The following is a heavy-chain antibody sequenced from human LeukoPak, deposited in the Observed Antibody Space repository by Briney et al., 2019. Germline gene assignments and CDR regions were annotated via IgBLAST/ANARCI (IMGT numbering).Heavy chain of an antibody. D-gene: IGHD4-17*01. CDR3: SKKGQNGDYGKPD. J-gene: IGHJ4*02. V-gene: IGHV3-23*01. CDR2: ISGSGGST. Sequence: GGSLRLSCAASGFTFSSYAMSWVRPAPGKGLEWVSAISGSGGSTYYADSVKGRFTISRDNSRSTLYLQMNSLRADDTAVYYCSKKGQNGDYGKPDWGQGTLVTVSS. CDR1: GFTFSSYA.